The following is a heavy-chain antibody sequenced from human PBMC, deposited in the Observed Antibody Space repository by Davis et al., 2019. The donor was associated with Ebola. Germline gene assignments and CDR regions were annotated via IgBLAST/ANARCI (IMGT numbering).Heavy chain of an antibody. CDR2: ISYDGSNK. V-gene: IGHV3-30*18. CDR1: GFTFSRYG. CDR3: AKPEGDMGDYYGLDV. J-gene: IGHJ6*04. D-gene: IGHD2-21*01. Sequence: GESLKISCAASGFTFSRYGMHWVRQAPGKGLEWVAVISYDGSNKYYTDSVKGRFTISRDNSKNTLYLQMNSLRAEYTAVYYCAKPEGDMGDYYGLDVWGKGTTVTVSS.